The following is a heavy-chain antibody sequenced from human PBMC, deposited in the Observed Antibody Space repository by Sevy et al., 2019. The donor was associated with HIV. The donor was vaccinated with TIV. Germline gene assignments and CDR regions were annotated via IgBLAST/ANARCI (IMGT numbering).Heavy chain of an antibody. D-gene: IGHD3-22*01. CDR3: AKDYYDGSGYYPQGAFDI. J-gene: IGHJ3*02. Sequence: GGSLRLSCAASGFTFRSYAMNWVRQAPGKGLEWVSCISGSGGNTNYADSVKGRFTISRDNSKNTLYLQMNSLRAEDTAVYSCAKDYYDGSGYYPQGAFDIWGQGTMVTVSS. CDR2: ISGSGGNT. V-gene: IGHV3-23*01. CDR1: GFTFRSYA.